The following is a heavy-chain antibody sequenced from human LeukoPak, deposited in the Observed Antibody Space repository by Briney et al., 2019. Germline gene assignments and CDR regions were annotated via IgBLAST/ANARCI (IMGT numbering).Heavy chain of an antibody. Sequence: PSETLSLTCAVYGGSFSGYYWSWIRQPPGKGLGWIGEINHSGSTNYNPSLKSRVTISVDTSKNQFSLKLSSVTAADTAVYYCAGEKSSWYYFTLWGQGTLVTVSS. CDR1: GGSFSGYY. D-gene: IGHD6-13*01. CDR2: INHSGST. J-gene: IGHJ4*02. V-gene: IGHV4-34*01. CDR3: AGEKSSWYYFTL.